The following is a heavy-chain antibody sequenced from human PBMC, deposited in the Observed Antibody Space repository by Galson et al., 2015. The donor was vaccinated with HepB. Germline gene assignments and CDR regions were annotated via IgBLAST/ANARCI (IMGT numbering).Heavy chain of an antibody. Sequence: SLRLSCAASAITLSSYGMHWVRQAPGMGLEWVGRISHDGTKTYYADSVKGRFTISRDNSKNTLYLQMNSLRPEDTAVYYCAKDAATAGNLNGGLDYWGQGTLVTVSS. CDR3: AKDAATAGNLNGGLDY. J-gene: IGHJ4*02. D-gene: IGHD3-16*01. V-gene: IGHV3-30*18. CDR2: ISHDGTKT. CDR1: AITLSSYG.